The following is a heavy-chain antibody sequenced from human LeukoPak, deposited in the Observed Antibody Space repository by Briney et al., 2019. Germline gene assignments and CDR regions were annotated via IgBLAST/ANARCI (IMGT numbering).Heavy chain of an antibody. CDR1: GGSISSYY. Sequence: SETLSLTCTVSGGSISSYYWSWIRQPPGKGLEWIGYIYYSGSTNYNPSLKSRVTISVDTSKNQFSLKLSSVTAADTAVYYCARGLLRLGELSLDSWGQGTLVTVPS. CDR3: ARGLLRLGELSLDS. CDR2: IYYSGST. D-gene: IGHD3-16*02. J-gene: IGHJ5*01. V-gene: IGHV4-59*01.